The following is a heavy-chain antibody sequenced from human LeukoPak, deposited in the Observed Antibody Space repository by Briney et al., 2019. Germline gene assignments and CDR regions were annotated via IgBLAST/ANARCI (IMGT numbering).Heavy chain of an antibody. Sequence: PGTSVKVSCKASGYTITGYYINWVRQAPGQGLEWMGWINPNTGATKYAQRFQGRVTMTRDTSISTAYMELRSLRSDDTAVYYCAREFTMIRGLDYWGQGTLVTVSS. D-gene: IGHD3-10*01. CDR2: INPNTGAT. J-gene: IGHJ4*02. CDR3: AREFTMIRGLDY. CDR1: GYTITGYY. V-gene: IGHV1-2*02.